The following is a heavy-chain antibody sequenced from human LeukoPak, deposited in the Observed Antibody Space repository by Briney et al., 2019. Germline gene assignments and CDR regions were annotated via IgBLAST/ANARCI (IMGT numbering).Heavy chain of an antibody. CDR3: ARAQYSGSYLHFDY. CDR2: IYYSGST. D-gene: IGHD1-26*01. J-gene: IGHJ4*02. Sequence: SETLSLTCTVSGGSISSSSYYWGWIRQPPGKGLEWIGSIYYSGSTYYNPSLKSRVTISVDTSKNQFSLKLSSVTAADTVVYYCARAQYSGSYLHFDYWGQGTLVTVSS. V-gene: IGHV4-39*07. CDR1: GGSISSSSYY.